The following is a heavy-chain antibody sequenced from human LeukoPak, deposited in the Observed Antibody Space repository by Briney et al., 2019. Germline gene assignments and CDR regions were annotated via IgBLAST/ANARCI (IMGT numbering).Heavy chain of an antibody. CDR3: ARHLRGGATTGMDV. D-gene: IGHD3-16*01. CDR1: GGSISSSSYY. J-gene: IGHJ6*02. CDR2: IYYDGST. Sequence: PSETLSLTCTVSGGSISSSSYYWGWIRQPPGKGLEWIGNIYYDGSTYYNPSLKSRVTISVDTSKNQFSLKLSSVTAADTAVYYCARHLRGGATTGMDVWGQGTTVTVSS. V-gene: IGHV4-39*01.